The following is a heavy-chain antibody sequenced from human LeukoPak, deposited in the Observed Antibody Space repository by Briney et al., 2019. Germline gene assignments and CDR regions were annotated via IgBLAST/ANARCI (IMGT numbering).Heavy chain of an antibody. V-gene: IGHV3-23*01. J-gene: IGHJ4*02. CDR3: AKRVQGNTGPFHC. CDR2: ISGRGDNT. D-gene: IGHD4-23*01. Sequence: GGSLRLSRAASGFTFSGYAMSWVRQAPGKGLEWVSGISGRGDNTYYADFVKGRFTISRDNSKNTLRLQMSSLRDEDTAVYYCAKRVQGNTGPFHCWGQGTLASVSS. CDR1: GFTFSGYA.